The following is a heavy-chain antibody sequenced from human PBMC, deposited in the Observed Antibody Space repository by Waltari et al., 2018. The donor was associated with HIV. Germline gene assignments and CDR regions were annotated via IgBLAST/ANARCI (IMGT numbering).Heavy chain of an antibody. J-gene: IGHJ5*02. V-gene: IGHV1-8*01. CDR1: GYTFTSYD. CDR3: ARGPYYYGSGSYWFDP. D-gene: IGHD3-10*01. CDR2: MNPNSGNT. Sequence: QVQLVQSEAEVKKPGASVKVSCKASGYTFTSYDINWVRQATGQGLEWMGWMNPNSGNTGYAQKFQGRVTMTRNTSISTAYMELSSLRSEDTAVYYCARGPYYYGSGSYWFDPWGQGTLVTVSS.